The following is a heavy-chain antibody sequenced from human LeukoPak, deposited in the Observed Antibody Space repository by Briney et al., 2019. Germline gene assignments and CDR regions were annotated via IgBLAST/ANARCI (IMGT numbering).Heavy chain of an antibody. Sequence: SQTLSLTCTVSGGSISSGDYYWSWIRQPPGKGLEWIGYIHFSGSTYYNPSLKSRISISVDTSKNQFSLELSSVTAADTAVYYSTRDHGSSSPWFDPWGQGTPVTVSS. D-gene: IGHD6-6*01. J-gene: IGHJ5*02. V-gene: IGHV4-30-4*08. CDR1: GGSISSGDYY. CDR3: TRDHGSSSPWFDP. CDR2: IHFSGST.